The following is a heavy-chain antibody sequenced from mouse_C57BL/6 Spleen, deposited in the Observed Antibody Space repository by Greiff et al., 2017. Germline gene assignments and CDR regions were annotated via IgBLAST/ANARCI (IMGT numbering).Heavy chain of an antibody. J-gene: IGHJ2*01. CDR1: GYSFTGYY. CDR3: ARGYDDGSSDY. D-gene: IGHD1-1*01. Sequence: VQLQQSGPELVQPGSSVKLSCKASGYSFTGYYMSWVKQSPGNILDWIGYIYPYNGVSSYNQKFKGKATLTVDKSSSTAYMELRSLTSEDAEVYYCARGYDDGSSDYWGQGTTLTVSA. V-gene: IGHV1-31*01. CDR2: IYPYNGVS.